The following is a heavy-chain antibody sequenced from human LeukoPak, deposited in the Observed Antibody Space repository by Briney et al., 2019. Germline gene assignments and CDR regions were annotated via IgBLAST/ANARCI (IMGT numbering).Heavy chain of an antibody. V-gene: IGHV3-23*01. Sequence: GSLRLSCAASGFTFSSYNMNWVRQAPGKGLEWVSAISGSGGSTYYADSVKGRFTISRDNSKNTLYLQMNSLRAEDTAVYYCAKDKGSGSYSLPFDYWGQGTLVTVSS. CDR3: AKDKGSGSYSLPFDY. CDR2: ISGSGGST. J-gene: IGHJ4*02. CDR1: GFTFSSYN. D-gene: IGHD3-10*01.